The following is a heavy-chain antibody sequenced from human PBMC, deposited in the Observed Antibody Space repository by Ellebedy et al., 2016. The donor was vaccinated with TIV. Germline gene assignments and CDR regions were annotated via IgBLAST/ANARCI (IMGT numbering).Heavy chain of an antibody. V-gene: IGHV4-39*07. CDR3: ARDLAAAGNWRGFDY. D-gene: IGHD6-13*01. CDR1: GGSISNSDYY. CDR2: IYTSGST. Sequence: SETLSLTCTVSGGSISNSDYYWVWFRQSPGKGLEWIGRIYTSGSTNYNPSLKSRVTMSVDTSKNQFSLKLSSVTTADTAVYYCARDLAAAGNWRGFDYWGQGTLVTVSS. J-gene: IGHJ4*02.